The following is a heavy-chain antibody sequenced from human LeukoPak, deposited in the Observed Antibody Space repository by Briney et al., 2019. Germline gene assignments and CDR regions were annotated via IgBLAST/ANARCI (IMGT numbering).Heavy chain of an antibody. Sequence: PGGSLRLSCAASGFTFSSYAMIWVRQAPGKGLEWVSGISGSGSGTYYADSVKGRFTISRDNSKTTPYLQMNSLRAEDTALYYCMKYTGNSILVRFDYWGQGTLVTVSS. V-gene: IGHV3-23*01. CDR2: ISGSGSGT. CDR1: GFTFSSYA. CDR3: MKYTGNSILVRFDY. D-gene: IGHD4-23*01. J-gene: IGHJ4*02.